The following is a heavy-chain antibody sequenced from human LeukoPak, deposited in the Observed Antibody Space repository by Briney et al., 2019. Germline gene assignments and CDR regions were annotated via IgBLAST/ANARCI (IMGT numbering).Heavy chain of an antibody. V-gene: IGHV1-18*01. CDR2: ISAYNGNT. CDR3: ARGAGCSGGSCYPRTPYGNYYYYYYMDV. Sequence: ASVKVSCKASGYTFTSYGISWVRQAPGQGLEWMGWISAYNGNTNYAQKLQGRVTMTTDTSTSTAYMELRSLRSDDTAVYYCARGAGCSGGSCYPRTPYGNYYYYYYMDVWGKGTTVTVS. D-gene: IGHD2-15*01. J-gene: IGHJ6*03. CDR1: GYTFTSYG.